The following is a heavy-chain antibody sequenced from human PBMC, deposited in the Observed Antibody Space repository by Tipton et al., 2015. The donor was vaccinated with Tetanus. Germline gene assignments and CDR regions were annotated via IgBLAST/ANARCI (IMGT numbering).Heavy chain of an antibody. J-gene: IGHJ2*01. D-gene: IGHD1-14*01. CDR2: ISYAGYT. CDR1: GGPISGHY. V-gene: IGHV4-59*11. Sequence: TLSLTCTVSGGPISGHYWSWIRQTPGRGLEWIGYISYAGYTSYSPSLKNRVTMSVDTSKNQFSLKLKSVIAADTAVYYCAREMNRFFDIWGRGTLVTVSS. CDR3: AREMNRFFDI.